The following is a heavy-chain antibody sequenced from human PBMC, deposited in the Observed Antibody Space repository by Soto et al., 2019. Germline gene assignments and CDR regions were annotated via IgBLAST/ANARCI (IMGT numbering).Heavy chain of an antibody. J-gene: IGHJ5*02. CDR2: INHSGST. Sequence: SETLSLTCAVYGGSLSGYYWSWIRQPPGKGLEWIGEINHSGSTNYNPSLKSRVTISVDTSKNQFSLKLSSVTAADTAVYYCARSGQPRPRKRFDPWGQGTLVTVSS. D-gene: IGHD6-13*01. CDR3: ARSGQPRPRKRFDP. CDR1: GGSLSGYY. V-gene: IGHV4-34*01.